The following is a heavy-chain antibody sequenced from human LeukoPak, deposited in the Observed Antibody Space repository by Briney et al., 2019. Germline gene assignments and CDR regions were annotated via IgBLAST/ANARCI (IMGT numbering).Heavy chain of an antibody. D-gene: IGHD5-24*01. CDR3: ARIRDGYNDAYDL. CDR1: GFTFRDFY. V-gene: IGHV3-11*01. CDR2: ISGSGATI. J-gene: IGHJ3*01. Sequence: GGSLRLSCAASGFTFRDFYMSWIRQAPGKGLEWVSYISGSGATIYNADSVKGRFTISRDNAKNSLFLQMNSLRSEDTAIYYCARIRDGYNDAYDLWGQGTVVTVPS.